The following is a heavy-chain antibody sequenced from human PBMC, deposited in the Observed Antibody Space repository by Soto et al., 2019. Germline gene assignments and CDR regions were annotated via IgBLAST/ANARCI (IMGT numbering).Heavy chain of an antibody. Sequence: PSETLSLTCTVSGGSISSSSYYWGWIRQPPGKGLEWIGSIYYSGSTYYNPSLKSRVTISVDTSKNQFSLKLSSVTAADTAVYYCARDYGSGSYDYWGQGTLVTVSS. CDR2: IYYSGST. J-gene: IGHJ4*02. CDR1: GGSISSSSYY. V-gene: IGHV4-39*02. D-gene: IGHD3-10*01. CDR3: ARDYGSGSYDY.